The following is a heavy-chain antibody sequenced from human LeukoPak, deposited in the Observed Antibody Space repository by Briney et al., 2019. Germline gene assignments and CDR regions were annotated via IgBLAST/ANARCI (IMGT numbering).Heavy chain of an antibody. CDR2: INPNSGGT. J-gene: IGHJ4*02. D-gene: IGHD3-16*02. Sequence: ASVKVSCKASGYTFTGYYMHWVRQAPGQGLEWMGWINPNSGGTNYAQKFQGRVTITRDTSISTAYMELSRLRSDDTAVYYCARDFPNGITFGGVILYWGQGTLVTVSS. V-gene: IGHV1-2*02. CDR1: GYTFTGYY. CDR3: ARDFPNGITFGGVILY.